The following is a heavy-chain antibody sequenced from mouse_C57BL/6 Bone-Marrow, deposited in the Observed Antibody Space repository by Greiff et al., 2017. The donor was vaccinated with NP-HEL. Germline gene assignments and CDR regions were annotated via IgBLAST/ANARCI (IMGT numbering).Heavy chain of an antibody. CDR3: ARLDTTVVAHWYVDV. Sequence: QVQLQQPGAELVKPGASVKMSCKASGYTFTSYWITWVKQRPGQGLEWIGDIYPGSGSTNYNEKFKSKATLTVDTSSSTAYMQLSSLTSEDSAVYYCARLDTTVVAHWYVDVWGTGTTVTVSS. D-gene: IGHD1-1*01. CDR1: GYTFTSYW. J-gene: IGHJ1*03. V-gene: IGHV1-55*01. CDR2: IYPGSGST.